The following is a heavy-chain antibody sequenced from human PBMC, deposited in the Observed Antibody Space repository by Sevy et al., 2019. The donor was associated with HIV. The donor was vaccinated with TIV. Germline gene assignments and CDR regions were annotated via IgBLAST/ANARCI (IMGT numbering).Heavy chain of an antibody. V-gene: IGHV3-23*01. CDR1: GFTFSNYA. Sequence: GGCLRLSCAASGFTFSNYAMSWVRQAPGKGLKWVSVIIGSGDSTYYADSVKGRFTISRDNSKNTLYLQMNSLRAEDTAVYYCAKDVVMGATTPIYYFDYWGQGTLVTVSS. D-gene: IGHD1-26*01. J-gene: IGHJ4*02. CDR3: AKDVVMGATTPIYYFDY. CDR2: IIGSGDST.